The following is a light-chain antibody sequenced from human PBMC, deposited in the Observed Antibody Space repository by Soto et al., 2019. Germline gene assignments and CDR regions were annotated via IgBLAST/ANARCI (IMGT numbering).Light chain of an antibody. Sequence: DIQMTQSPSTLSASVGDRVTITCRASQSISSWLAWYQQKPGKAPKLLIYKASSLESGVPSRFSGSGSGTEFTLTISILQPDDFATYYCQQYNSYSPWTFGQGTKVDI. CDR1: QSISSW. CDR2: KAS. CDR3: QQYNSYSPWT. V-gene: IGKV1-5*03. J-gene: IGKJ1*01.